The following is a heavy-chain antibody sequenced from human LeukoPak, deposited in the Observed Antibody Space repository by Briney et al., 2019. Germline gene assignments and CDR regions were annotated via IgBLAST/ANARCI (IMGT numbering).Heavy chain of an antibody. J-gene: IGHJ4*02. CDR3: AQIIQDTAMAEELDY. CDR2: IDWDDDK. CDR1: GFSLSTSGMC. V-gene: IGHV2-70*11. Sequence: SGPALVKPTQTLTLTCTFSGFSLSTSGMCVSWIRQPPGKALEWLARIDWDDDKYYSTSLKTRLTISKDTSKNQVVLTMTNMDPVDTATYYCAQIIQDTAMAEELDYWGQGTLVTVSS. D-gene: IGHD5-18*01.